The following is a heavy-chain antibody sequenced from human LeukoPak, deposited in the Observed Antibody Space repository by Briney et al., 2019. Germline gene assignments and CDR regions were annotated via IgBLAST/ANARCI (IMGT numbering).Heavy chain of an antibody. Sequence: SETLSLTCTVSGGSISSYYWSWIRQPAGKGLEWIGRIYTSGSTNYNPSLKSRVTMSVDTSKNQFSLKLSSVTAADTAVYYCASSSLGSVAGLYYFDYWGQGTLVTVSS. D-gene: IGHD6-19*01. CDR3: ASSSLGSVAGLYYFDY. CDR2: IYTSGST. J-gene: IGHJ4*02. V-gene: IGHV4-4*07. CDR1: GGSISSYY.